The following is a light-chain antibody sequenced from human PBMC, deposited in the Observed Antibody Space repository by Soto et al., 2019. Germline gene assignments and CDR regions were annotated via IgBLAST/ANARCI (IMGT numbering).Light chain of an antibody. J-gene: IGLJ2*01. CDR2: VND. CDR1: SSNIGSHT. V-gene: IGLV1-44*01. CDR3: AAWDDSLNGL. Sequence: QSVLIQPPSASGTPGQRVTISCSGSSSNIGSHTVNWYQHVPGTAPKLLIYVNDQRPSGVPDRFSRSKSGTSASLAISGLKPDDEADYYCAAWDDSLNGLFGGGTKLTVL.